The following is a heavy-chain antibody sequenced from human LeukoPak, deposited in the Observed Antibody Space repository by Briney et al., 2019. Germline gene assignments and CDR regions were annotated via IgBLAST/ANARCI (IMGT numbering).Heavy chain of an antibody. D-gene: IGHD3-22*01. Sequence: SETLSLTCTVSGVSISSDCCYWGWLRQPPGKGPEWIGGFYYTGTTYYSSSLKSRITISANTSKNQFSLRLSSVTAADTAVYYCAKHVITDGSGYYYFDSWGQGTLVTVSS. CDR3: AKHVITDGSGYYYFDS. V-gene: IGHV4-39*01. CDR2: FYYTGTT. CDR1: GVSISSDCCY. J-gene: IGHJ4*02.